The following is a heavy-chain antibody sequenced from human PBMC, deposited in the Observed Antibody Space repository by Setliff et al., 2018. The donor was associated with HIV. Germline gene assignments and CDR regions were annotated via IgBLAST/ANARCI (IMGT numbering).Heavy chain of an antibody. CDR2: IHHSGSS. D-gene: IGHD5-12*01. Sequence: SETLSLTCSVSDYAFTAGYLWGWFRQPPGKGLEWIASIHHSGSSYYMPSLRSRVTISVNTSKNQISLQVRSVTAADTAVYYCAREKWPQGDVFEIWGQGTMVTVSS. J-gene: IGHJ3*02. CDR3: AREKWPQGDVFEI. CDR1: DYAFTAGYL. V-gene: IGHV4-38-2*02.